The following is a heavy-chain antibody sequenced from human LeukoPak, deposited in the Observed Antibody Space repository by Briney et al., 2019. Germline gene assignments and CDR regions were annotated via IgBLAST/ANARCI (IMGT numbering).Heavy chain of an antibody. D-gene: IGHD1-1*01. CDR2: INWNGGST. J-gene: IGHJ4*02. CDR1: GFTFDDYG. CDR3: ASLQLGTRSPDY. V-gene: IGHV3-20*04. Sequence: GGSLRLSCAASGFTFDDYGMSWVRQAPGKGLEWVSGINWNGGSTGYADSVKGRFTISRDNAKNSLYLQMNSLRAEDTAVYYCASLQLGTRSPDYWGQGTLVTVSS.